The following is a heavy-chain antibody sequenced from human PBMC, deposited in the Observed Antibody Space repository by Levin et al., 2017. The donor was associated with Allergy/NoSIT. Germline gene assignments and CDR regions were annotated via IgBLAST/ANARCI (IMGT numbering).Heavy chain of an antibody. D-gene: IGHD2-2*01. Sequence: ETLSLTCAASGFSFRTYWMNWVRQAPGKGLVWVARINSDGISTTYADSVKGRFTVSRDNAKNTLYLQMNSLRAEDTAVYYCARDPPTSNYGMDVWGQGTTVTVSS. CDR3: ARDPPTSNYGMDV. V-gene: IGHV3-74*01. CDR2: INSDGIST. J-gene: IGHJ6*02. CDR1: GFSFRTYW.